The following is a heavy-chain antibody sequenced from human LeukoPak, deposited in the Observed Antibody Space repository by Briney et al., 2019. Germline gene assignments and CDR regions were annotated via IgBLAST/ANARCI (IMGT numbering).Heavy chain of an antibody. CDR1: GFTFSNYW. J-gene: IGHJ4*02. CDR2: IKEEVSEK. V-gene: IGHV3-7*01. D-gene: IGHD7-27*01. Sequence: GGSLRLSCAASGFTFSNYWMSWVRQVPGRGVEWVANIKEEVSEKYYADSVKGRFTISRDNAKNSLYLQMNSLRVEDTALYYCARMKNWGLWDYWGQGTLVTVSS. CDR3: ARMKNWGLWDY.